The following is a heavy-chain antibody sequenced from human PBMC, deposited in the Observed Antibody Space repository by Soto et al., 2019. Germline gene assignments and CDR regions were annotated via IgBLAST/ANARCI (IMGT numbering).Heavy chain of an antibody. CDR1: GYTFTSYD. CDR2: MNPNSGNT. CDR3: ARGVVVVAATRLGYGMDV. Sequence: GASVKVSCKASGYTFTSYDINWVRQATGQGLEWMGWMNPNSGNTGYAQKFQGRVTMTRNTSISTAYMELSSLRSEDTAVYYCARGVVVVAATRLGYGMDVWGQGTTVTVSS. D-gene: IGHD2-15*01. J-gene: IGHJ6*02. V-gene: IGHV1-8*01.